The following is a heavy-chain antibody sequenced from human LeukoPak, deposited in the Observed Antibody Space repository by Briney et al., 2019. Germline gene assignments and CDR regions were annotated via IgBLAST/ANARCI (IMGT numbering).Heavy chain of an antibody. J-gene: IGHJ5*02. CDR3: ARGATENWFDP. CDR1: GYKFTSYG. D-gene: IGHD5-12*01. CDR2: ISAYNGNT. V-gene: IGHV1-18*01. Sequence: ASVKVSCKASGYKFTSYGISWVRQAPGQGLNWMGWISAYNGNTNYAHNLQGRVTMTTDTSTSTAYMELRSLRSDDTAVYYCARGATENWFDPWGQGTLVTVSS.